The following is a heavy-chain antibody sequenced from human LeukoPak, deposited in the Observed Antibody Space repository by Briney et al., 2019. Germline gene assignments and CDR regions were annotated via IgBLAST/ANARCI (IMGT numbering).Heavy chain of an antibody. CDR2: IIPIFGTA. D-gene: IGHD5-12*01. J-gene: IGHJ4*02. CDR1: GGTFSSYA. V-gene: IGHV1-69*05. Sequence: ASVKVSCKASGGTFSSYAISWVRQAPGQGLEWMGGIIPIFGTANYAQKFQGRVTITTDESTSTAYMELSSLRSEDTAVYYCAREEKWLRPWSFDYWGQGTLVTVSS. CDR3: AREEKWLRPWSFDY.